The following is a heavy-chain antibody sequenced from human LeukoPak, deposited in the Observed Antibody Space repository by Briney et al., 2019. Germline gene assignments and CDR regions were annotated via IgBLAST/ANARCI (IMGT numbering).Heavy chain of an antibody. CDR1: VYTFTSYG. D-gene: IGHD6-19*01. V-gene: IGHV1-18*01. J-gene: IGHJ4*02. Sequence: DSVKVSCKASVYTFTSYGISWVRQAAGQGLECKGWTSAYNGNTNYAQKLQGRVTMTTDTSTSKAYMELGSMRSDDTAVYYCARVAMTPVRAAVAVTSNFDYRGQGTLVNVSS. CDR3: ARVAMTPVRAAVAVTSNFDY. CDR2: TSAYNGNT.